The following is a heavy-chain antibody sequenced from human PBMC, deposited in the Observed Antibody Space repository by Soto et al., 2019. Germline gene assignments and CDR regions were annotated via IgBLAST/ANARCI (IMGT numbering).Heavy chain of an antibody. CDR3: ARRYSSIYLDY. CDR2: ISSSSSYT. V-gene: IGHV3-11*05. J-gene: IGHJ4*02. D-gene: IGHD6-13*01. CDR1: GFTFSDYY. Sequence: QVQLVESGGGLVKPGGSLRLSCAASGFTFSDYYMSWIRQAPGKGLEWVSYISSSSSYTNYADSVKGRFTISRDNAKNSLYLQMNSLRAEDTAVYYCARRYSSIYLDYWGQGTLVPVSS.